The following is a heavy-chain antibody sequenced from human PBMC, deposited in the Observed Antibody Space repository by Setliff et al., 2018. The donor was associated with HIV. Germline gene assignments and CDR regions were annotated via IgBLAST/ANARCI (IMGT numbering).Heavy chain of an antibody. CDR3: ARQTGLRGYYGSNSLYYFDY. D-gene: IGHD3-10*01. J-gene: IGHJ4*02. CDR1: GASIRGHY. V-gene: IGHV4-59*08. Sequence: PSETLSLTCSVSGASIRGHYWSWIRQSPGKGLEWIGNIYYSGNTNYNPSFKSRVTISVDTSKNQFSLILSPVTAADTAVYYCARQTGLRGYYGSNSLYYFDYWGKGMLVTVSS. CDR2: IYYSGNT.